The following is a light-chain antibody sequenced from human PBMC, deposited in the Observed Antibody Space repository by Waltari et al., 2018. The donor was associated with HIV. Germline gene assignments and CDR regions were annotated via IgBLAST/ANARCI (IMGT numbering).Light chain of an antibody. J-gene: IGLJ1*01. V-gene: IGLV3-19*01. CDR1: NLRNYY. CDR3: KTRDRSGNLYV. CDR2: GKN. Sequence: SSEVTQDPAVSVALGQTVKITCQGENLRNYYPRWYQQKPGQAPVLVSYGKNKRPAEIPDRFSSSASRNTASLTITGAQAEDEADYYCKTRDRSGNLYVFGTGTTVTVL.